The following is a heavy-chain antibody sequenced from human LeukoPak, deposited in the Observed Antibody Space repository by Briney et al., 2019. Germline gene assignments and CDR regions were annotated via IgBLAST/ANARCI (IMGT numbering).Heavy chain of an antibody. CDR1: GGSVSSGSYY. D-gene: IGHD6-25*01. CDR2: IYYSGST. Sequence: SETLSLTCTVSGGSVSSGSYYWSWIRQPPGKGLEWIGYIYYSGSTNYNPSLKSRVTISVDTSKNQFSLKLGSVTAADTAVYYCARDLGSSGWATIDYWGQGTLVTVSS. J-gene: IGHJ4*02. V-gene: IGHV4-61*01. CDR3: ARDLGSSGWATIDY.